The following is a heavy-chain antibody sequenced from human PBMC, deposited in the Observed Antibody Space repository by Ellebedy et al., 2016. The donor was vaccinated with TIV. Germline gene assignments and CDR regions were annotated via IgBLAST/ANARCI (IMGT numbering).Heavy chain of an antibody. CDR2: VYYSGKT. CDR3: ARKSLSNWSFDL. CDR1: GASINSY. J-gene: IGHJ2*01. V-gene: IGHV4-59*01. Sequence: MPSETLPLTCTVSGASINSYWNWIRQPPGRGLEYIGYVYYSGKTNYSPSLKDRVTISLDTSNSQFSLNLNSVTAADTAVYYCARKSLSNWSFDLWGRGTLVTVSS.